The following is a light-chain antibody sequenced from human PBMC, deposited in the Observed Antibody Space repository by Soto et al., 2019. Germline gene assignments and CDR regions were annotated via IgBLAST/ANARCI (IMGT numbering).Light chain of an antibody. CDR1: QSVSTS. Sequence: EIVLTQSPATLSLSPGERATLSCRASQSVSTSLAWYQQKPGQAPRLLIYDASNRATGIPARFSGSGSGTDFTLTISSLEPEDFAVYYCQQSSNWPPSITFGQGTRLEIK. J-gene: IGKJ5*01. V-gene: IGKV3-11*01. CDR2: DAS. CDR3: QQSSNWPPSIT.